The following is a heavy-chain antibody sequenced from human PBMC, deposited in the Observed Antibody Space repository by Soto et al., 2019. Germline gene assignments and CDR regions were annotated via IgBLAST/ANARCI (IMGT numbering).Heavy chain of an antibody. CDR2: INHSGST. CDR1: GGSFSGYY. CDR3: ARGPYYDTSGTQIDY. V-gene: IGHV4-34*01. J-gene: IGHJ4*02. D-gene: IGHD3-22*01. Sequence: QVQLQQWGAGLLKPSETLSLTCAVYGGSFSGYYWSWIRQPPGKGLEWIGEINHSGSTNYNPSLKSRVTISVPTSKNQFSLKLSSVTAADTAVYYCARGPYYDTSGTQIDYWGQGTLVTVSS.